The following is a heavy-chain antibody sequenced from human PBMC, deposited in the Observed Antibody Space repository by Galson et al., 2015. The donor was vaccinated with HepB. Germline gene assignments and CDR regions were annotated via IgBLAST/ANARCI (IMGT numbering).Heavy chain of an antibody. J-gene: IGHJ4*02. CDR2: IIPIFGTA. Sequence: SVKVPCKASGGTFSSYAISWVRQAPGQGLEWMGGIIPIFGTANYAQKFQGRVTITADESTSTAYMELSSLRSEDTAVYYCARGRSSSWYSFDYWGQGTLVTVSS. CDR3: ARGRSSSWYSFDY. CDR1: GGTFSSYA. D-gene: IGHD6-13*01. V-gene: IGHV1-69*13.